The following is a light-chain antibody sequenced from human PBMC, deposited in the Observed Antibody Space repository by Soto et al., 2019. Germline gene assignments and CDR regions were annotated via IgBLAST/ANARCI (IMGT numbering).Light chain of an antibody. CDR2: KAS. Sequence: DIQMTQSPSTLSASVGDRVTITCRASQSISNWLAWYQQKPGKAPKLLIYKASSLESGDPSRFSGSGAGTEFTLTISGLQPDDFATYYGQCGFTFCGGTKGEIK. CDR1: QSISNW. CDR3: QCGFT. V-gene: IGKV1-5*03. J-gene: IGKJ4*01.